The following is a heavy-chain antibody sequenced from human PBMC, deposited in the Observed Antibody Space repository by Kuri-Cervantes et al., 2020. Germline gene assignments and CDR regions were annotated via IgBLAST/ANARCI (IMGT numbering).Heavy chain of an antibody. CDR3: ARDRKNLGYCSSTSCPLSRY. CDR1: GYTFTDYY. D-gene: IGHD2-2*01. Sequence: ASVKVSCKASGYTFTDYYIHWVRQAPGQGLEWLGWINPSGATHYPQNFRDRVSMTRDTSITTAYMELTSLRSEDTAVYYCARDRKNLGYCSSTSCPLSRYWGQGTLVTVSS. J-gene: IGHJ4*02. V-gene: IGHV1-2*02. CDR2: INPSGAT.